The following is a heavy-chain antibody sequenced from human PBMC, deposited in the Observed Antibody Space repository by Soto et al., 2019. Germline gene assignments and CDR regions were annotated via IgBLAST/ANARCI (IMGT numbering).Heavy chain of an antibody. CDR2: INHSGST. CDR3: ARDKITGLFDY. V-gene: IGHV4-34*01. D-gene: IGHD2-8*02. CDR1: GGSFSGYY. Sequence: QVQLQQWGAGLLKPSEPLSLTCAVYGGSFSGYYWTWIRQPPGTGLEWIGEINHSGSTNYNPSLKRRGTISVDTSKNQFSLKLTSVTAADTAVYYCARDKITGLFDYWGQGTLVTVSS. J-gene: IGHJ4*02.